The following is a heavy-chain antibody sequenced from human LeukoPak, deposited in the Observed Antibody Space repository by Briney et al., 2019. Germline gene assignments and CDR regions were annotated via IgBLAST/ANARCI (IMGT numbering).Heavy chain of an antibody. CDR1: GVSISSDNYY. CDR2: IYYSEST. V-gene: IGHV4-30-2*01. D-gene: IGHD3-3*01. J-gene: IGHJ4*02. CDR3: VRDNREDFWNGYCFDY. Sequence: SETLSLTCTVSGVSISSDNYYWTWIRQPPGKGLEWIGYIYYSESTYYNPSLDSRVTISLDRSKNQFSLKLNSVTAADTAMYYCVRDNREDFWNGYCFDYWGQGTLVTVSS.